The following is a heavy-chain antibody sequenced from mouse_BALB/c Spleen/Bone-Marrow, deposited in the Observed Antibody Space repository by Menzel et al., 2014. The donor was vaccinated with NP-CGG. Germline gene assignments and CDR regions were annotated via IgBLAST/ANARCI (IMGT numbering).Heavy chain of an antibody. J-gene: IGHJ3*01. Sequence: EVQRVESGAELVKPGASVKLSCTASGFNIKDTYMHWVKQRPEQGLEWIGRIDPANGNTKYDPKFQGKATITADTSSNTAYMQLGSLTSEDSAVYYCARRGHGFAWFAYWGQGTLVTVSA. CDR3: ARRGHGFAWFAY. D-gene: IGHD1-2*01. CDR1: GFNIKDTY. V-gene: IGHV14-3*02. CDR2: IDPANGNT.